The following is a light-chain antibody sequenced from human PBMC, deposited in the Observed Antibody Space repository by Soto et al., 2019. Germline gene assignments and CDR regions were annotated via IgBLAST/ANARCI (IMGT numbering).Light chain of an antibody. J-gene: IGLJ1*01. CDR2: EVS. CDR1: SSDVGGYNY. V-gene: IGLV2-14*01. CDR3: SSYTSSSTLV. Sequence: QSVLTHPASVSGSPGQSITISCTGTSSDVGGYNYVSWYQQHPGKAPKLMIYEVSNRPSGVSNRFSGSKSGNTASLTISGLQAEDEADYHCSSYTSSSTLVFGTGTKVTVL.